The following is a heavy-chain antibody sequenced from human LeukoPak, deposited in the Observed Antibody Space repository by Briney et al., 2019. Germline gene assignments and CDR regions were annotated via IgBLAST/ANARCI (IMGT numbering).Heavy chain of an antibody. CDR2: IYPGDSDT. D-gene: IGHD1-14*01. CDR1: GYSFTSYW. V-gene: IGHV5-51*01. Sequence: KCGESLKISCKGSGYSFTSYWIGWVRQMPGKGLEWMGIIYPGDSDTRYSPSFQGQVTISADKSTSTAYLQWSSLKASDTAMYYCARRGMAARYYYGMDVWGQGTTVTVSS. J-gene: IGHJ6*02. CDR3: ARRGMAARYYYGMDV.